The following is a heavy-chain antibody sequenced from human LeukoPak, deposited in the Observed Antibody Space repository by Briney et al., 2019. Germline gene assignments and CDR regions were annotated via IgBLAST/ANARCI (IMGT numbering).Heavy chain of an antibody. D-gene: IGHD2-21*01. CDR2: TYYRSKWYN. CDR3: ARDLGGDLYYYYYGMDV. V-gene: IGHV6-1*01. J-gene: IGHJ6*02. Sequence: SQTLSPTCAISGDSVSSNSAAWNWIRQSPSRGLEWLGRTYYRSKWYNDYAVSVKSRITINPDTSKNQFSLQLNSVTPEDTAVYYCARDLGGDLYYYYYGMDVWGQGTTVTVSS. CDR1: GDSVSSNSAA.